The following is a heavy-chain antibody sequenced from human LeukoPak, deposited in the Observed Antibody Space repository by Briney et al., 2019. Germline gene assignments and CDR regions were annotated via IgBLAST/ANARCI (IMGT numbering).Heavy chain of an antibody. Sequence: GGSLRLSCAASGFSFSSYWMHWVRQAPGKGLVWVSRVNSDRSSTSYADSVKGRLTISRHNAKNTLYLQINSLRAEDRAVYYCARVPSGATPLDDAFDIWGQGAMVTVSS. J-gene: IGHJ3*02. D-gene: IGHD2-15*01. CDR1: GFSFSSYW. V-gene: IGHV3-74*01. CDR2: VNSDRSST. CDR3: ARVPSGATPLDDAFDI.